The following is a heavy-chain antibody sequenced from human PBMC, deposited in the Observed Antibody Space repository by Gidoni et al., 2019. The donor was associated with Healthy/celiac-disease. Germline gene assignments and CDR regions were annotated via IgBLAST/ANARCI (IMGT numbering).Heavy chain of an antibody. CDR1: GFTFSSYS. J-gene: IGHJ4*02. D-gene: IGHD2-15*01. Sequence: EVQLVESGGGLVKPGGSLRLSCAASGFTFSSYSMNWVRQAPGKGLEWVSSISSSSSYIYYADSVKGRFTISRDNAKNSLYLQMNSLRAEDTAVYYCASVVGASETGDDYWGQGTLVTVSS. V-gene: IGHV3-21*01. CDR2: ISSSSSYI. CDR3: ASVVGASETGDDY.